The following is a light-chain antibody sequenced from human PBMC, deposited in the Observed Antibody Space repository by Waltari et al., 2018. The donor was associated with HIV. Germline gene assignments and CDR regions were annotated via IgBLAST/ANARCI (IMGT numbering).Light chain of an antibody. V-gene: IGLV1-47*01. J-gene: IGLJ3*02. Sequence: QSVLTQPPSASGTPGQRVTIYCSGSSSNIGTHYVYWYHQLPGTAPKILIFRNKQRAARVPGRFAGSKSGTSASLAISGLRSEDEADYYCAAWHDSLSGWVFGGWTKLTVL. CDR1: SSNIGTHY. CDR2: RNK. CDR3: AAWHDSLSGWV.